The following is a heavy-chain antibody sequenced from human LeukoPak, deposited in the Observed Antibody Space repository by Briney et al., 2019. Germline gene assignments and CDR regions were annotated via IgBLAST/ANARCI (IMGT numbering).Heavy chain of an antibody. CDR1: GFTFSSYS. V-gene: IGHV3-21*01. J-gene: IGHJ4*02. CDR3: ARTLNDVWRYFDY. CDR2: ISSSSSYI. D-gene: IGHD3-3*01. Sequence: GGSLRLSCAASGFTFSSYSMNWVRQAPGKGLEWVSSISSSSSYIYYADSVKGRFTISRDNAKNSLYQQMNSLRAEDTAVYYCARTLNDVWRYFDYWGQGTLVTVSS.